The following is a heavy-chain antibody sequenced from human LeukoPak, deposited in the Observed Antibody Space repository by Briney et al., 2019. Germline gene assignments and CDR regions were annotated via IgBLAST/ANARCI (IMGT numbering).Heavy chain of an antibody. Sequence: GASVKVSCKASGYTFTGYYMHWVRQAPGQGLEWMGWINPNSGGTNYVQKFQGRVTMTRDTSISTAYMELSRLRSDDTAVYYCARFPVTSNYYYYYGMDVWGQGTTVTVSS. J-gene: IGHJ6*02. CDR3: ARFPVTSNYYYYYGMDV. CDR2: INPNSGGT. CDR1: GYTFTGYY. V-gene: IGHV1-2*02. D-gene: IGHD4-17*01.